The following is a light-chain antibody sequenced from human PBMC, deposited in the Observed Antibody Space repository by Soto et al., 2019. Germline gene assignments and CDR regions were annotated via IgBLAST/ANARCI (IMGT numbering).Light chain of an antibody. V-gene: IGKV4-1*01. Sequence: DIVVTQSPDSLPVSLGERATINCKSSQSVLHSSNNKNYLAWYQQKPGQPPKLLIYWASTRESGVPDRFSGSGSGTEFTLTINSLQTEDVAVYYCQQYYSAPITFGQGTRLEIK. J-gene: IGKJ5*01. CDR2: WAS. CDR3: QQYYSAPIT. CDR1: QSVLHSSNNKNY.